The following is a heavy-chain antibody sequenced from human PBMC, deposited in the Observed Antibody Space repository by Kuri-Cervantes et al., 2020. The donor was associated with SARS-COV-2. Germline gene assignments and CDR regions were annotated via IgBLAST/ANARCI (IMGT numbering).Heavy chain of an antibody. CDR1: GFTFSSYE. Sequence: GGSLRLSCAASGFTFSSYEMNWVRQAPGKGLEWVSYISSSGSTIYYADSVKGRFTISRDNAKNSLYLQMNSLRAEDTAVYYCATEAPHSSGWNWGQGTLVTVSS. V-gene: IGHV3-48*03. CDR2: ISSSGSTI. J-gene: IGHJ4*02. CDR3: ATEAPHSSGWN. D-gene: IGHD6-19*01.